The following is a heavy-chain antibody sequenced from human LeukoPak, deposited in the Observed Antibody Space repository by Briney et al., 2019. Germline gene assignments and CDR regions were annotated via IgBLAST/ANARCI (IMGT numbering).Heavy chain of an antibody. CDR1: TFTFTPGW. J-gene: IGHJ4*02. D-gene: IGHD5-18*01. CDR2: MKRDGGVK. Sequence: GGSLRLSCEASTFTFTPGWMSWVRQAPGKGLEWVAMMKRDGGVKHYVDSVRGRFTISRDNAKNSLYLQMDSLRDEDTAVYYCASLDTAHPSGVHWGQGTLVTVSS. CDR3: ASLDTAHPSGVH. V-gene: IGHV3-7*01.